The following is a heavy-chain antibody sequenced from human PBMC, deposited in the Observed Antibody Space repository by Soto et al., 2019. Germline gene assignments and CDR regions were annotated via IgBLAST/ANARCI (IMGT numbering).Heavy chain of an antibody. CDR1: GGTFSSYA. D-gene: IGHD5-18*01. V-gene: IGHV1-69*12. J-gene: IGHJ6*02. Sequence: QVQLVQSGAEVKKPGSSVKVSCKASGGTFSSYAISWVRQAPGQGLEWMGGIIPIFGTANYAQKFQGRVTITADESTSTXYXXLSSMRSEDTAVYYCAKQNVDTAMVGYYYYYGMDVWGQGTTVTVSS. CDR2: IIPIFGTA. CDR3: AKQNVDTAMVGYYYYYGMDV.